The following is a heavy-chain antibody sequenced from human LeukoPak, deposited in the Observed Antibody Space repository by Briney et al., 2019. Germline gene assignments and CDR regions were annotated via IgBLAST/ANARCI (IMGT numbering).Heavy chain of an antibody. V-gene: IGHV1-24*01. CDR1: GYTLTELS. CDR3: ATEATTRRAFDI. J-gene: IGHJ3*02. CDR2: FDPEDGET. Sequence: ASVKVSCKVSGYTLTELSMHWVRQAPGKGLEWMGGFDPEDGETIYAQKFQGRVTMTEDTSTDTAYMELSSLRSEDTAVYYCATEATTRRAFDIRGQGTMVTVSS. D-gene: IGHD1-26*01.